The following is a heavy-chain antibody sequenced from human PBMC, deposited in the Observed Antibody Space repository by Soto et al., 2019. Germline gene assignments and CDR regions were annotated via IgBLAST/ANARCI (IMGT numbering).Heavy chain of an antibody. Sequence: QVQLQQSGAGLLKPSETLSLTCAVYGESFSGHIWTWIRQTPGKGLQWIGQINHSGSASYNPSLKSRVTISVHTSNSQFSLELSSVTAADTAVYYCARGLITGSHYSGGWYSFDSWGQGTQVTVSS. CDR2: INHSGSA. D-gene: IGHD6-19*01. V-gene: IGHV4-34*01. CDR3: ARGLITGSHYSGGWYSFDS. J-gene: IGHJ4*02. CDR1: GESFSGHI.